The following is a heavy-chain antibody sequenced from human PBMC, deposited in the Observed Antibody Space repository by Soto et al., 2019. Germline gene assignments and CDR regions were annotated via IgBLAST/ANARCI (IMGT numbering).Heavy chain of an antibody. Sequence: PSETLSLTCTVSCGSVSSGDYFWSWLRQSPGKRLEWIAYIYYSGSTNYNPSLKSRATISVDTSKSQVSLTLTSMTAADAAVYYCARSPNYYYYGFDVWGQGTTVTV. CDR2: IYYSGST. CDR1: CGSVSSGDYF. J-gene: IGHJ6*02. CDR3: ARSPNYYYYGFDV. V-gene: IGHV4-61*08. D-gene: IGHD3-10*01.